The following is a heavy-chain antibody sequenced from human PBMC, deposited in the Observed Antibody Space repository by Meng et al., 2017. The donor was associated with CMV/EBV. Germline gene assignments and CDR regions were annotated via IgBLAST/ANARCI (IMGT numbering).Heavy chain of an antibody. V-gene: IGHV3-30*02. J-gene: IGHJ5*02. Sequence: GGSLRLSCAASGFNFNNYVMHWVRQAPGKGLEWVAFIRNDGSNKYYAESVKGRFTISRDNSRNTLYLQMNSLRGEDTAVYYCAREADCTRTTCPPGSWGQGTLVTVSS. CDR3: AREADCTRTTCPPGS. D-gene: IGHD1-7*01. CDR1: GFNFNNYV. CDR2: IRNDGSNK.